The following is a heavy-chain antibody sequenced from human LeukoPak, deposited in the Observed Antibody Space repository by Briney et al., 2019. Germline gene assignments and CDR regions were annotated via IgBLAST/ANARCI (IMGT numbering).Heavy chain of an antibody. CDR2: ISSSSSYI. CDR3: ARDLIAVADDAFDI. Sequence: GGSLRLSCVASGFTFSNYAMHWVRQAPGKGLEWVSSISSSSSYIYYADSVKGRFTISRDNAKNSLYLQMNSLRAEDTAVYYCARDLIAVADDAFDIWGQGTMVTVSS. D-gene: IGHD6-19*01. CDR1: GFTFSNYA. J-gene: IGHJ3*02. V-gene: IGHV3-21*01.